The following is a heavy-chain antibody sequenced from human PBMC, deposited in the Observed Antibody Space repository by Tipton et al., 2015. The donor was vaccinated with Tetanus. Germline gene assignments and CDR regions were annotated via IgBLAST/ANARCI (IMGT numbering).Heavy chain of an antibody. V-gene: IGHV4-59*01. CDR3: ARCPYGGVSGTLYY. CDR2: IDYSGST. Sequence: TLSLTCTVSGGSISSYYWSWVRQPPGKGLEWIGYIDYSGSTNYNPSLKSRVTISIDTSKKQFSLNLSSVTAADTAVYFCARCPYGGVSGTLYYWGQGILVTVSP. D-gene: IGHD4-23*01. J-gene: IGHJ4*02. CDR1: GGSISSYY.